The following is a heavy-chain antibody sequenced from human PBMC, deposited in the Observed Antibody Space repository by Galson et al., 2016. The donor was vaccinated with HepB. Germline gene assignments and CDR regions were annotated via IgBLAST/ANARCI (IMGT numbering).Heavy chain of an antibody. J-gene: IGHJ5*02. CDR3: ARDLAGAYDL. V-gene: IGHV3-74*01. CDR1: GFILSSYW. D-gene: IGHD3-10*01. CDR2: INDNDGSFT. Sequence: SLRLSCAASGFILSSYWMHWVRQVPGKGLQWVSRINDNDGSFTDYADSVRGRFTNSRDTAENTPYLQMNSLRGEATAVYYCARDLAGAYDLWGQGTLVIVSS.